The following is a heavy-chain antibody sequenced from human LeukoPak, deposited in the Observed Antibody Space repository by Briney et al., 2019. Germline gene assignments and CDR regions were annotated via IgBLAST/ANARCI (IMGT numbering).Heavy chain of an antibody. D-gene: IGHD3-9*01. Sequence: ASVKVSCKTSGYAFTNYAMNWVRQAPGQGLEWMGWINPSTGDPAYAQGFTGRFVFSLDTSVSTAYLQISSLKAEDTAVYYCARGKVLRYFDWLLGRDDWFDPWGQGTLVTVSS. CDR2: INPSTGDP. V-gene: IGHV7-4-1*02. CDR3: ARGKVLRYFDWLLGRDDWFDP. J-gene: IGHJ5*02. CDR1: GYAFTNYA.